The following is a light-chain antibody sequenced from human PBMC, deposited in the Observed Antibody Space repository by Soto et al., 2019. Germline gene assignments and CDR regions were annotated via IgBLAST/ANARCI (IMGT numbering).Light chain of an antibody. V-gene: IGLV1-47*01. J-gene: IGLJ7*01. Sequence: QSVLTQPPSASGTPGQRVTISCSGSSSNIGSNHVYWYQQFPGMAPKLLMYRSDQRPTVVPRRFSGSRSGTSASLVIGGLRDDDEADYYCSARDDILSGVVFGGGTQLTVL. CDR2: RSD. CDR1: SSNIGSNH. CDR3: SARDDILSGVV.